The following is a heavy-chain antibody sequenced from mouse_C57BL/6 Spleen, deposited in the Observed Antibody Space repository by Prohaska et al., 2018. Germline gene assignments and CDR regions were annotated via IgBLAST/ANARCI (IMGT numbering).Heavy chain of an antibody. Sequence: SGYTFTDYYMNWVKQSHGKSLEWIGDINPNNGVTSYNQKFKGKATLTVYKSSSTAYSELRSLTSEDSAVYYCARSPPYYGSSYCYFDYWGQGTTLTVSS. V-gene: IGHV1-26*01. CDR1: GYTFTDYY. J-gene: IGHJ2*01. D-gene: IGHD1-1*01. CDR3: ARSPPYYGSSYCYFDY. CDR2: INPNNGVT.